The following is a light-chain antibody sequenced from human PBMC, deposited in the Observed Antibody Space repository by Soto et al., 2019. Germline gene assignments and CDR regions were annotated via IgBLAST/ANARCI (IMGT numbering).Light chain of an antibody. Sequence: EIVMTQSPATLSVSPGERATLSCRASQSVSSNLAWYQQKPGQAPRLLIYGASTRATVIRARFSGSGSGTEFTLTISSLQCEDFAVVYCQQYNNWPRTFGQGIKVEIK. CDR2: GAS. V-gene: IGKV3-15*01. J-gene: IGKJ1*01. CDR3: QQYNNWPRT. CDR1: QSVSSN.